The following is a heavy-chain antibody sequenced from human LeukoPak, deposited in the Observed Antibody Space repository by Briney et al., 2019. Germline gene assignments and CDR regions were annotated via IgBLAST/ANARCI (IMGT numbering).Heavy chain of an antibody. V-gene: IGHV3-30*04. CDR2: ISYDGSNK. CDR1: GFTFSTYS. D-gene: IGHD6-6*01. J-gene: IGHJ4*02. CDR3: AKGEYSSSPLFDY. Sequence: GGSLRLSCAASGFTFSTYSMHWVRQAPGKGLEWVTVISYDGSNKYSADSVKGRFTISRDNAKNSLYLQMNSLRAEDTAVYYCAKGEYSSSPLFDYWGQGTLVTVSS.